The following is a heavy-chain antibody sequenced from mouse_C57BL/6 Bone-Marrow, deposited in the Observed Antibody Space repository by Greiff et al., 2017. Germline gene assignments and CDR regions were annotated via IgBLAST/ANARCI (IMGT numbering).Heavy chain of an antibody. CDR3: ETAQATTSYYFDY. Sequence: EVQLQQSGTVLARPGASVKMSCKTSGYTFTSYWMHWVKQRPGQGLEWIGAIYPGNSDTSYNQKFKGKAKLTAVTSASTAYMELSSLTNEDSAVYYCETAQATTSYYFDYWGQGTTLTVSS. D-gene: IGHD3-2*02. J-gene: IGHJ2*01. CDR2: IYPGNSDT. CDR1: GYTFTSYW. V-gene: IGHV1-5*01.